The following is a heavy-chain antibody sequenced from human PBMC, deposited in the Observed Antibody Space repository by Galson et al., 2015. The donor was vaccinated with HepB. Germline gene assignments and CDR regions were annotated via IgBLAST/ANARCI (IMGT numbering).Heavy chain of an antibody. J-gene: IGHJ6*02. CDR2: ISSSSSYI. Sequence: SLRLSCAASGFTFSSYSMNWVRQAPGKGLEWVSSISSSSSYIYYADSVKGRFTISRDNAKNSLYLQMNSLRAEDTAVYYCARENEHRAAAGTGVYYYYGMDVWGQGTTVTVSS. CDR3: ARENEHRAAAGTGVYYYYGMDV. CDR1: GFTFSSYS. D-gene: IGHD6-13*01. V-gene: IGHV3-21*01.